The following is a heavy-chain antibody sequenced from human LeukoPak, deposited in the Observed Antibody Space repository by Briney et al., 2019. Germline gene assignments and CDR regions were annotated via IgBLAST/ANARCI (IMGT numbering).Heavy chain of an antibody. V-gene: IGHV4-59*08. CDR1: GGSMSSFY. Sequence: SETLSLTCSVSGGSMSSFYWGWIRQPPGKGVEWIGSIYYSGSTYYNPSLRSRVTISVDTSKNQFSLKLNSVTAADTAVYYCGRYISSGVDYWGQGTLVTVSS. D-gene: IGHD3-22*01. CDR2: IYYSGST. J-gene: IGHJ4*02. CDR3: GRYISSGVDY.